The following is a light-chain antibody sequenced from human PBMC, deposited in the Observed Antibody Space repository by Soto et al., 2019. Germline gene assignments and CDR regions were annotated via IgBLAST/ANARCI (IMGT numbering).Light chain of an antibody. Sequence: IVLTQSPGTLSLSPGERATLSCRASQALQRSFLAWYQHKPGQSPRLLISGVSSRAAGVPDRFNGSGSGTDFTLTIGRLEPQDSAVYFCQQYDRSPRTFGQGTKVDIK. CDR3: QQYDRSPRT. CDR1: QALQRSF. CDR2: GVS. J-gene: IGKJ1*01. V-gene: IGKV3-20*01.